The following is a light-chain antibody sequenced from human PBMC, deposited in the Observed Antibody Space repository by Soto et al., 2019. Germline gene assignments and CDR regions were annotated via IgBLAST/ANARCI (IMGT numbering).Light chain of an antibody. CDR3: QQLNSYPIT. CDR1: QSVSSSS. Sequence: ETVWTQPPGTLSWSPGERATLSCRASQSVSSSSLAWYQQKPGQAPRLLIYGASSRATGIPNRFSGSGSGTEFTLTLSSLQPEDFATYYCQQLNSYPITFGQGTRLEIK. CDR2: GAS. V-gene: IGKV3-20*01. J-gene: IGKJ5*01.